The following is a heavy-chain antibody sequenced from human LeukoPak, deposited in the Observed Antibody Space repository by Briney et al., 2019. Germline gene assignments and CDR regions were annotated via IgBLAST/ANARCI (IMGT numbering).Heavy chain of an antibody. CDR3: ATLQPTITIFRVVIMPHYYYYGMDV. D-gene: IGHD3-3*01. J-gene: IGHJ6*02. Sequence: SVQVSCKVSGYTLTELSMHWVRQAPGKGLEWMGGFDPEDGETIYAQKFQGRVTMTEDTSTDTAYMELSSLRSEDTAVCYCATLQPTITIFRVVIMPHYYYYGMDVWGQGTTVTVSS. V-gene: IGHV1-24*01. CDR2: FDPEDGET. CDR1: GYTLTELS.